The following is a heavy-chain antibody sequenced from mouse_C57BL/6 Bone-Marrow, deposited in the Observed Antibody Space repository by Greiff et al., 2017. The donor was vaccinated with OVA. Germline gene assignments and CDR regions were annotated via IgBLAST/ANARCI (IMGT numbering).Heavy chain of an antibody. D-gene: IGHD3-2*02. CDR3: ARRAAQVYAMDY. Sequence: QVQLQQPGAELVRPGSSVKLSCKASGYTFTSYWMDWVKQRPGQGLEWIGNIYPSDSETHYNQKFKDKATLTVDKSSSTAYMQLSSLTSEDSAVYYGARRAAQVYAMDYWGQGTSVTVSS. V-gene: IGHV1-61*01. CDR1: GYTFTSYW. CDR2: IYPSDSET. J-gene: IGHJ4*01.